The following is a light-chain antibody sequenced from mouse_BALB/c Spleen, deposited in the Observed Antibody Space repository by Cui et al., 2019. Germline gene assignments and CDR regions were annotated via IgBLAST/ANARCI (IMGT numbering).Light chain of an antibody. CDR3: QQWSSYPWT. J-gene: IGKJ1*01. CDR1: SSVSY. Sequence: QIVLTPSPATMSASLGESITLTCSASSSVSYMHWYQQKSGTSPKLLIYSTSNLASGVPSRFSGSGSGTFYSLTISSVEAEDAADYYCQQWSSYPWTFGGGTKLEIK. CDR2: STS. V-gene: IGKV4-80*01.